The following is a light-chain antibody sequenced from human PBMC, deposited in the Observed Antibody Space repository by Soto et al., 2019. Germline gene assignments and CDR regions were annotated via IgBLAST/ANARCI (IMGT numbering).Light chain of an antibody. CDR1: QSVSSSY. J-gene: IGKJ1*01. Sequence: EIVLTQSPGTLSLSPGERATLSCRASQSVSSSYLAWYQQKPGQAPRLLIYGASSRATGIPDRFSGSGSGTDFTLTISRLEPEDFAVYYCQQCANSPPWTFGQGTKVDI. CDR3: QQCANSPPWT. V-gene: IGKV3-20*01. CDR2: GAS.